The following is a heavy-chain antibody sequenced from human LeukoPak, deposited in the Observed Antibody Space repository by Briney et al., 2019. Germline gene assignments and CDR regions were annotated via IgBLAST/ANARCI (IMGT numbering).Heavy chain of an antibody. J-gene: IGHJ6*02. D-gene: IGHD2-2*01. CDR3: AKRFSTSSRYYGMDV. CDR1: GFTVSSNY. V-gene: IGHV3-53*01. CDR2: SYSGGST. Sequence: TGGSLRLSCAASGFTVSSNYMSWVRQAPGKGLEWVSVSYSGGSTYYADSVKGRFTISRDNSKNTLYLQMNSLRAEDTAVYYCAKRFSTSSRYYGMDVWGQGTTVTVSS.